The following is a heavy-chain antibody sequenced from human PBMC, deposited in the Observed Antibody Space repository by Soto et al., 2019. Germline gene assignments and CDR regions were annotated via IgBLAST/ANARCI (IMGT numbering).Heavy chain of an antibody. D-gene: IGHD2-15*01. Sequence: EVQLVESGGGLVQPGGSLRLSCAASGLTFSSQFMSWIRQAPGRGLEWVAKINPDGSNEQHVDPVKGRFTVSRANTENSLFLQMNGLSVEDTAVYYCARETWCRLDYWGQGNLVTGSS. J-gene: IGHJ4*02. CDR2: INPDGSNE. CDR1: GLTFSSQF. V-gene: IGHV3-7*04. CDR3: ARETWCRLDY.